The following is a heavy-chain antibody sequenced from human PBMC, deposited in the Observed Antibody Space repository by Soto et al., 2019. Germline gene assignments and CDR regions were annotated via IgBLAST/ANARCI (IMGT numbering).Heavy chain of an antibody. CDR1: GGSISRGDYY. Sequence: QVQLQESGPGLVKPSQTLSLTCTVSGGSISRGDYYWSWIRQPPGKGLEWIGYIYYSGSTFYNPSLKSRVTISVDTSKNQFSLKLSSVTAADTAVYYCARGGDSSGYYYSNWFDPWGQGTLVTVSS. V-gene: IGHV4-30-4*01. J-gene: IGHJ5*02. D-gene: IGHD3-22*01. CDR3: ARGGDSSGYYYSNWFDP. CDR2: IYYSGST.